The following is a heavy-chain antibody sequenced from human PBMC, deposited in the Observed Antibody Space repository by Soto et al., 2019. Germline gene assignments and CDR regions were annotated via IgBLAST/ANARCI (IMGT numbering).Heavy chain of an antibody. CDR3: ARGSITMIVPDY. CDR1: GGSISNPSYY. V-gene: IGHV4-39*01. J-gene: IGHJ4*02. CDR2: IFYTGRT. D-gene: IGHD3-22*01. Sequence: PSETLSLTCTVSGGSISNPSYYWGWVRQPPGKGLEWIGDIFYTGRTYYSPSLKSRATISVDTSKEQFSLNLNSVTAADTAVYYCARGSITMIVPDYWGQGTLVTVSS.